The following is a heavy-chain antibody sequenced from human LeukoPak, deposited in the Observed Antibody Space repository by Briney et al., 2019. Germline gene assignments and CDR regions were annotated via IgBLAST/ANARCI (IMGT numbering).Heavy chain of an antibody. V-gene: IGHV3-21*01. Sequence: GGSLRLSCAASGFTFSSYTMNWVRQAPGKGLEWVSLISGSSSYIYYADSVKGRFTISRDNAKNSLYLQMSSLRAEDAAVYYCARDKVGSTVVVPAFDYWGQGTLVTVSS. D-gene: IGHD2-2*01. CDR3: ARDKVGSTVVVPAFDY. J-gene: IGHJ4*02. CDR2: ISGSSSYI. CDR1: GFTFSSYT.